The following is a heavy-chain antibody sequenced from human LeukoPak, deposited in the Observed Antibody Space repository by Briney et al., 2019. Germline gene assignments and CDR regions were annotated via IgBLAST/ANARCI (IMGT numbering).Heavy chain of an antibody. V-gene: IGHV4-34*01. CDR1: GGSFSGYY. J-gene: IGHJ6*03. CDR2: INHRGST. Sequence: SETLSLTCAVYGGSFSGYYWSWTRQPPGKGLEWIGEINHRGSTNYNPSLKSRVTISVDTSKNQFSLKLSSVTAADTAVYYCARNSGSYYSSHYYYYMDVWGKGTTVTVSS. D-gene: IGHD1-26*01. CDR3: ARNSGSYYSSHYYYYMDV.